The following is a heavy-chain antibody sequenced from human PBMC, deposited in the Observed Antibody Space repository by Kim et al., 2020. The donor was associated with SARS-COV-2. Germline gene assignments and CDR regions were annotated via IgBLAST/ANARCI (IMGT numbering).Heavy chain of an antibody. J-gene: IGHJ4*02. Sequence: GGSLRLSCAASGFTFSSYAMSWVRQAPGKGLEWVSVIYSGGSSTYYADSVKGRFTISRDNSKNTLYLQMNSLRAEDTAVYYCAKEYYYVSSGYFDYWCQGTLVTVSS. V-gene: IGHV3-23*03. CDR3: AKEYYYVSSGYFDY. D-gene: IGHD3-22*01. CDR2: IYSGGSST. CDR1: GFTFSSYA.